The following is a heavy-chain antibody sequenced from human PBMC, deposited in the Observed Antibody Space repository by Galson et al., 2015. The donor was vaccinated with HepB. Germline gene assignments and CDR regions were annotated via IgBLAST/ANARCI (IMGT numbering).Heavy chain of an antibody. Sequence: ETLSLTCTVSGGSISSYYWSWIRQPPGKGLEWIGYIYYSGSTNYNPSLKSRVTISVDTSKNQFSLKLSSVTAADTAVYYCARHEGGNYGDYLIDYWGQGTLVTVSS. CDR3: ARHEGGNYGDYLIDY. J-gene: IGHJ4*02. CDR1: GGSISSYY. V-gene: IGHV4-59*08. CDR2: IYYSGST. D-gene: IGHD4-17*01.